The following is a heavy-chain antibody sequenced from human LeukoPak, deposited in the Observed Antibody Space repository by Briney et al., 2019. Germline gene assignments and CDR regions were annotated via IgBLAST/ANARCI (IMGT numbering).Heavy chain of an antibody. CDR1: GGSISSYY. Sequence: TSETLSLTCTVSGGSISSYYRSWIRQPPGKGLEWIGYIYYSGSTSTNYNPSLKSRVTISVDTSKNQFSLKLSSVTAADTAVYYCAREMATIRDAFDIWGQGTMVTVSS. V-gene: IGHV4-59*01. CDR2: IYYSGSTST. CDR3: AREMATIRDAFDI. J-gene: IGHJ3*02. D-gene: IGHD5-24*01.